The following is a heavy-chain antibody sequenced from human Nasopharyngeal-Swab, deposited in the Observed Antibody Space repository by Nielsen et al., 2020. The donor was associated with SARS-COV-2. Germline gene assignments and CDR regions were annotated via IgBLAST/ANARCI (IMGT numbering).Heavy chain of an antibody. J-gene: IGHJ4*02. CDR3: ARDLRRGGWGYDFSFDY. D-gene: IGHD5-12*01. CDR1: GGSISSGGYY. Sequence: SETLSLTCTVSGGSISSGGYYWSWIRQHPGKGLEWIGYIYYSGSTYYNPSLKSRVTISVDTSKNQFSLKLSSVTAADTAVYYCARDLRRGGWGYDFSFDYWGQETLVTVSS. CDR2: IYYSGST. V-gene: IGHV4-31*03.